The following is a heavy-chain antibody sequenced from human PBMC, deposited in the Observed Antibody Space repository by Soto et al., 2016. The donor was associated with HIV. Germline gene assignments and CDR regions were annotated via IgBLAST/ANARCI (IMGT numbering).Heavy chain of an antibody. V-gene: IGHV1-2*02. Sequence: QVQLVQSGAEVKKPGASVKVSCKASGYTFTGYYMHWVRQAPGQGLEWMGWINPNSGGTNYAQKFQGRVTMTRDTSISTAYMGLSRLRSDDTAVYYCARGERVGSSWIEYFQHWGQGTLVTVSS. D-gene: IGHD6-13*01. J-gene: IGHJ1*01. CDR3: ARGERVGSSWIEYFQH. CDR1: GYTFTGYY. CDR2: INPNSGGT.